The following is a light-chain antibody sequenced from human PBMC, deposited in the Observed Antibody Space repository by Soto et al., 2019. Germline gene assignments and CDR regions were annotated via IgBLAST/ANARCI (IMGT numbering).Light chain of an antibody. J-gene: IGKJ1*01. CDR1: QNVATN. CDR2: DAS. CDR3: QQFNIWPWS. Sequence: EIVMTQSPATLSVSPGARVSLSCRASQNVATNFAWYQQRPGQAPRLLIYDASTRATGIPARFTGSGSGIEFTLTISNLQSEDFAGYYCQQFNIWPWSVGQGTKVEIK. V-gene: IGKV3-15*01.